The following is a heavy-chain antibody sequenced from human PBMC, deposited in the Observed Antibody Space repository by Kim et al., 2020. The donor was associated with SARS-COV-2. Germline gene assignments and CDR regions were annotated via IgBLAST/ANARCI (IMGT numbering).Heavy chain of an antibody. CDR1: GYTFTSYA. CDR2: INAGNGNT. D-gene: IGHD6-13*01. CDR3: AQVGIAAPPYYGMDV. Sequence: ASVKVSCKASGYTFTSYAMHWVRQAPGQRLEWMGWINAGNGNTKYSQKFQGRVTITRDTSASTAYMDLSSLRSEDTAVYYCAQVGIAAPPYYGMDVWGQGTTVTVSS. J-gene: IGHJ6*02. V-gene: IGHV1-3*01.